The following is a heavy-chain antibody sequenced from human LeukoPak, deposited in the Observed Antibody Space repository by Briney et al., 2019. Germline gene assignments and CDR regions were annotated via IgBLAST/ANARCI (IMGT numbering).Heavy chain of an antibody. CDR2: INHSGST. J-gene: IGHJ4*02. CDR3: ARHRHYDILTGYSSFDY. CDR1: GGSFSGYY. Sequence: SETLSLTCAVYGGSFSGYYWSWIRQPPGKGLEWIGEINHSGSTNYNPSLKSRVTISVDTSKNQFSLKLSSVTAADTAVYYCARHRHYDILTGYSSFDYWGQGTLVTVSS. D-gene: IGHD3-9*01. V-gene: IGHV4-34*01.